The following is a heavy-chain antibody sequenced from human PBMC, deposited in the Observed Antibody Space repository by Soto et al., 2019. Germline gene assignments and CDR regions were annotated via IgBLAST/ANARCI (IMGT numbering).Heavy chain of an antibody. J-gene: IGHJ4*02. CDR1: GGSISSYY. Sequence: SETLSLTCTVSGGSISSYYWSWIRQPPGKGLEWIGYIYYSGSTNYNPSLKSRVTISVDTSKNQFSLKLSSVTAADTAVYYCARVPYDSSGYYDYWGQGTLVTV. CDR3: ARVPYDSSGYYDY. V-gene: IGHV4-59*01. CDR2: IYYSGST. D-gene: IGHD3-22*01.